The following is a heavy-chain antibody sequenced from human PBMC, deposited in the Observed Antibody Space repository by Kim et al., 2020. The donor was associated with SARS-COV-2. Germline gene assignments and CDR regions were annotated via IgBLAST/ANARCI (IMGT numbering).Heavy chain of an antibody. V-gene: IGHV1-3*01. J-gene: IGHJ4*02. D-gene: IGHD3-10*01. CDR3: ARARGSGSYSDY. Sequence: KYSQKFQGRVTSTRDTSASTAYMELSSLRSEDTAVYYCARARGSGSYSDYWGQGTLVTVSS.